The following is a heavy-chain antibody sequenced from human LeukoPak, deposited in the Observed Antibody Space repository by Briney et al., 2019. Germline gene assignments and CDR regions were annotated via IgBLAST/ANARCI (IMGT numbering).Heavy chain of an antibody. V-gene: IGHV4-30-4*01. J-gene: IGHJ4*02. CDR2: IYYSGST. Sequence: SQTLSLTCTVSGGSISSGDYYWSWIRQPPGKGLEWIGYIYYSGSTYYNPSLKSRVTISVDTSKNQFSLKLSSVTAADTAVYYCARGGPYDSSGYYFMQFDYWGQGTLVTVYS. CDR3: ARGGPYDSSGYYFMQFDY. D-gene: IGHD3-22*01. CDR1: GGSISSGDYY.